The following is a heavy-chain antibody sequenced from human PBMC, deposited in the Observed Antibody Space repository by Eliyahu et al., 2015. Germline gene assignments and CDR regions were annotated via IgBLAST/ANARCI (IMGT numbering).Heavy chain of an antibody. CDR3: AGPKHYGDYVPPHY. D-gene: IGHD4-17*01. CDR2: INHSGST. V-gene: IGHV4-34*01. J-gene: IGHJ4*02. CDR1: GGSFSGYY. Sequence: GGSFSGYYWSWIRQPPGKGLEWIGEINHSGSTNYNPSLKSRVTISVDTSKNQFSLKLSSVTAADTAVYYCAGPKHYGDYVPPHYWDQGTLVTVSS.